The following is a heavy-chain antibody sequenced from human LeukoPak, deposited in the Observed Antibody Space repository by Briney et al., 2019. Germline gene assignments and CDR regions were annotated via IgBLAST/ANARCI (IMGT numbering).Heavy chain of an antibody. CDR3: ARHGSYNLDF. Sequence: GGSLRLSCAASGFTFSNYWMGWVRQAPGKGPEWVANIKEEGRQTYYVDSVKGRFTVSRDNAKNSMFLQTSSLRAEDTAMYYCARHGSYNLDFWGQGTLVTVSS. D-gene: IGHD1-26*01. V-gene: IGHV3-7*05. CDR2: IKEEGRQT. J-gene: IGHJ4*02. CDR1: GFTFSNYW.